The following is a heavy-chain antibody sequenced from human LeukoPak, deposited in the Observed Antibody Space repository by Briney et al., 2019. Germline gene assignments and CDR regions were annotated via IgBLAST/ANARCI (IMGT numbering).Heavy chain of an antibody. CDR1: GDSISRYY. V-gene: IGHV4-59*01. Sequence: SETLSLTCTVSGDSISRYYWSWIRQPPGKGLEWIGYIRHSENPNYNPSLKSRVTMSVDTSKNQFSLKLSSVTAADTAVYYCTRGSTGAFGPWGQGTLVTISS. CDR2: IRHSENP. J-gene: IGHJ5*02. CDR3: TRGSTGAFGP. D-gene: IGHD7-27*01.